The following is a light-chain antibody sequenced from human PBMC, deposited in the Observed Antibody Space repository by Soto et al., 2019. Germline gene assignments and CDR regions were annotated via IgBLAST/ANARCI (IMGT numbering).Light chain of an antibody. CDR3: QKRSNWPLT. V-gene: IGKV3-11*01. J-gene: IGKJ4*01. CDR2: DAS. Sequence: EIVLTQSPATLSLSPGERATLSCRASQSVSRYLAWYQQKPGQAPRLLIYDASNRATGIPARFSGSGSGTDFTLTISSLEPEDFGVYYCQKRSNWPLTFGGGTKVEIK. CDR1: QSVSRY.